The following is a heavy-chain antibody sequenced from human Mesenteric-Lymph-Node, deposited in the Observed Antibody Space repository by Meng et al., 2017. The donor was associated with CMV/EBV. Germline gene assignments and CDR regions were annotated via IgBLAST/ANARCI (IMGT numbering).Heavy chain of an antibody. CDR1: GFTFSNYA. V-gene: IGHV3-23*01. Sequence: GESLKISCVVSGFTFSNYAMSWVRQAPGKGLEWVSAISGSGGSTHYADSVKGRFTISRDNSKNTLYLQMNSLRAEDTAVYYCAKGVVVVPAAHDAFDIWGQGTMVTVSS. J-gene: IGHJ3*02. CDR2: ISGSGGST. CDR3: AKGVVVVPAAHDAFDI. D-gene: IGHD2-2*01.